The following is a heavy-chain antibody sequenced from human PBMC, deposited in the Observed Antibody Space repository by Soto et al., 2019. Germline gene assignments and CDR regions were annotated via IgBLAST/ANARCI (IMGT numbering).Heavy chain of an antibody. CDR1: GFTFSSYA. D-gene: IGHD3-16*01. Sequence: GGSLRLSCAASGFTFSSYAMSWVRQAPGKGLEWVSAISGSGGSTYYADSVKGRFTISRDNSKNTLYLQMNSLRAEDTAVYYCAKDQSGVWSGGMDVWGQGTTVTVSS. CDR3: AKDQSGVWSGGMDV. CDR2: ISGSGGST. J-gene: IGHJ6*02. V-gene: IGHV3-23*01.